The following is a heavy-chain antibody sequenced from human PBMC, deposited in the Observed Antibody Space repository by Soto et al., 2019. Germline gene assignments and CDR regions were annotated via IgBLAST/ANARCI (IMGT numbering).Heavy chain of an antibody. D-gene: IGHD1-26*01. CDR3: ARSPLVGAILH. V-gene: IGHV4-39*01. CDR1: GRSTSSSSYC. Sequence: PPEILSLTCTVSGRSTSSSSYCWGGLRQRPGKGLEWIGSIYYSGSTYYNPSFKSRVTISVDTSKNQFSLKLSSVTAADTAVYFCARSPLVGAILHWGQGTLVTVSS. CDR2: IYYSGST. J-gene: IGHJ4*02.